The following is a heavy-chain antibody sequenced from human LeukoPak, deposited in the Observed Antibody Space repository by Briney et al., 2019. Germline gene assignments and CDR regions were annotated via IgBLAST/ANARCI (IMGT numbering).Heavy chain of an antibody. J-gene: IGHJ5*02. D-gene: IGHD3-10*01. V-gene: IGHV1-8*01. Sequence: ASVKVSCKASGYTFTSYDINWVRQAPGQGLEWMGWMNPNSGNTGYAQKFQGRVTMTRNTSISTAYMELSSLRSEDTAVYYCARRRITMVRGNWFDPWGQGTLVTVSS. CDR1: GYTFTSYD. CDR3: ARRRITMVRGNWFDP. CDR2: MNPNSGNT.